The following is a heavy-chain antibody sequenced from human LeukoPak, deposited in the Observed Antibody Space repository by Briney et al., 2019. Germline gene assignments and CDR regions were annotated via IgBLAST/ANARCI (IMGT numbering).Heavy chain of an antibody. CDR2: IYHSGSA. CDR1: GYSISSGYY. V-gene: IGHV4-38-2*02. D-gene: IGHD1-1*01. Sequence: LETLSLTCTVSGYSISSGYYWGWIRQPPGKGLEWIGSIYHSGSANYKPSLKSRVTISVDTSKNQFSLKLSSVTAADTAVYYCARDRLQLQSWGQGTLVTVSS. CDR3: ARDRLQLQS. J-gene: IGHJ5*02.